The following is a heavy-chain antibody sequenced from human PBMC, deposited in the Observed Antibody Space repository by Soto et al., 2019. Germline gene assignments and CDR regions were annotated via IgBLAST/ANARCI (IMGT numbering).Heavy chain of an antibody. Sequence: GGSLRLSCAASGFTFSSYAMHWVRQAPGKGLEWVAVISYDGSNKYYADSVKGRFTISRDNSKNTLYLQMNSLRAEDTAVYYCARDSRVPTFLGAFEIWGQGTMVTVSS. D-gene: IGHD3-16*01. J-gene: IGHJ3*02. V-gene: IGHV3-30-3*01. CDR2: ISYDGSNK. CDR3: ARDSRVPTFLGAFEI. CDR1: GFTFSSYA.